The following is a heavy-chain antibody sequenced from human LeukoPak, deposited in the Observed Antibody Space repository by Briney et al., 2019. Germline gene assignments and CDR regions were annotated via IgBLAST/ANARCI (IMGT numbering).Heavy chain of an antibody. Sequence: QSGGSLRLSCAASGFTFSSYSLTWVRQTPEKGLAWVSIIGGPGAPTFYADSVEGRFTISRDNSKNTVYLQMNSLRAEDTALYFCARGATRATRHFDLWGRGTLVTVSS. V-gene: IGHV3-23*01. D-gene: IGHD2-15*01. CDR2: IGGPGAPT. J-gene: IGHJ2*01. CDR3: ARGATRATRHFDL. CDR1: GFTFSSYS.